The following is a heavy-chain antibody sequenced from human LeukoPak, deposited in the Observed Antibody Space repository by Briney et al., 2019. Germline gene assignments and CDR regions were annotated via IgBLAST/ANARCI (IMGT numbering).Heavy chain of an antibody. V-gene: IGHV3-11*04. J-gene: IGHJ4*02. CDR1: GFTFDDYG. D-gene: IGHD1-1*01. CDR2: ISSSGSTI. Sequence: PGGSLRLSCAASGFTFDDYGMSWVRQAPGKGLEWVSYISSSGSTIYYADSVKGRFTISRDNAKNSLYLQMNSLRAEATAVYYCARDFPVTTAGDYWGQGTLVTVSS. CDR3: ARDFPVTTAGDY.